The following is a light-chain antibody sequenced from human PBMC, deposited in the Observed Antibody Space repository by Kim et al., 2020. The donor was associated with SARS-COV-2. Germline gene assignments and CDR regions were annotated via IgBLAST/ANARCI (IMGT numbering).Light chain of an antibody. CDR2: EVS. CDR1: SSDVGSYNL. V-gene: IGLV2-23*02. Sequence: QSALPQPASVSGSPGQSITISCTGTSSDVGSYNLVSWYQQHPGKAPKLMIYEVSKRPSGVSNRFSGSKSGNTASLTISGLQAEDEADYYCCSYAGSSSGVFGGGTQLTVL. CDR3: CSYAGSSSGV. J-gene: IGLJ2*01.